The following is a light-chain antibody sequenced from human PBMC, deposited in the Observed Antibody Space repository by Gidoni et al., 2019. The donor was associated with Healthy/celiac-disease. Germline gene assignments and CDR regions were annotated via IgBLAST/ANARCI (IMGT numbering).Light chain of an antibody. J-gene: IGLJ2*01. Sequence: SYELTQPPSVSASPGQTASITCPGDKVGDKDARWHPQKPAKSSVLAIYQDSKRPSGIPERFSGSNSGTTATLTISGTQAMDEDDYYCQAWDSSVVFGGGTKLTVL. CDR1: KVGDKD. V-gene: IGLV3-1*01. CDR3: QAWDSSVV. CDR2: QDS.